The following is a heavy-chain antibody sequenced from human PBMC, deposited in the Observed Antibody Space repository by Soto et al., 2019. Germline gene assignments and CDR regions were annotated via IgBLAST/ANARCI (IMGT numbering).Heavy chain of an antibody. V-gene: IGHV4-4*02. CDR3: ARDKGAGTYTGFEY. CDR1: GGSISTNNW. Sequence: QVQLQESGPGLVEPSGTLSLTCGVSGGSISTNNWWSWVRQSPGRGLEWIGEIYHSGSTNYNPSLKSGVTMSVDKSKNQFSPELTSVTAPDTAVYYCARDKGAGTYTGFEYWGQGTLVTVSS. D-gene: IGHD3-10*01. CDR2: IYHSGST. J-gene: IGHJ4*02.